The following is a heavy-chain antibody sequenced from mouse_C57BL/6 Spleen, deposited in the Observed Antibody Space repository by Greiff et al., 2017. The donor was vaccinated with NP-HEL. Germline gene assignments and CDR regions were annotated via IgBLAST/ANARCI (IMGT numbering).Heavy chain of an antibody. V-gene: IGHV1-55*01. J-gene: IGHJ1*03. D-gene: IGHD5-1*01. CDR2: IYPGSGST. CDR3: ARTSTAVDGYFDV. CDR1: GYTFTSYW. Sequence: QVQLKQPGAELVKPGASVKMSCKASGYTFTSYWITWVKQRPGQGLEWIGDIYPGSGSTNYNEKFKSKATLTVDTSSSTAYMQLSSLTSEDSAVYYCARTSTAVDGYFDVWGTGTTVTVSS.